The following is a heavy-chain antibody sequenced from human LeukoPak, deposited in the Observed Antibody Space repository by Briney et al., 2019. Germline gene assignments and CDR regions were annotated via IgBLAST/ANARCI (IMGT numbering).Heavy chain of an antibody. CDR1: GFTFSDHY. J-gene: IGHJ6*02. D-gene: IGHD6-19*01. CDR3: ARGGSGPLNYQYAMDV. CDR2: TRDKAQSHTT. V-gene: IGHV3-72*01. Sequence: GGSLRLSCAASGFTFSDHYMDWVRQAPEKGLEWVARTRDKAQSHTTEYAASVKGRFTISRDDSKNSLYLQMNSLKTGDTAVYFCARGGSGPLNYQYAMDVWGQGTTVTVSS.